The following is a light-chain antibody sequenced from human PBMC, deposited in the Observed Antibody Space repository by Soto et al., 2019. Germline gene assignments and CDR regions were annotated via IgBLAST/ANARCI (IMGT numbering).Light chain of an antibody. V-gene: IGLV2-14*01. CDR1: RSDVGAYNY. CDR3: SSFTSRFTFV. CDR2: EVT. Sequence: QSVLTQPASVSGSPGQSIAISCTGTRSDVGAYNYVSWYQQHPGKAPKLMISEVTNRPSGVSDRFSGSKSGNTASLTISGLQAEDEADHYCSSFTSRFTFVFGTGTKV. J-gene: IGLJ1*01.